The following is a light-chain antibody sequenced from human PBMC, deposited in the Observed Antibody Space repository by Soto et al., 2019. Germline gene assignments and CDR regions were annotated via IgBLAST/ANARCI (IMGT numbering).Light chain of an antibody. CDR3: QQSYSAPLT. CDR2: AAS. Sequence: DIQMTQSPSSLSSSLGDRVTISCRASQNIFTYLNWYQQKPGKAPNLLIFAASNLQSGVPSRFSGSGSGTDFTLTISSLKSEDFATYHCQQSYSAPLTFGQGTKVDIK. J-gene: IGKJ1*01. CDR1: QNIFTY. V-gene: IGKV1-39*01.